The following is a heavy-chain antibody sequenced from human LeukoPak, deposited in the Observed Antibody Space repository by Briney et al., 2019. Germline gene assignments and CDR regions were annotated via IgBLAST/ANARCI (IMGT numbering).Heavy chain of an antibody. J-gene: IGHJ4*02. CDR2: ISYSGST. CDR1: GASISSYY. D-gene: IGHD6-19*01. CDR3: ARVEGYSSGWYISD. V-gene: IGHV4-59*08. Sequence: PSETLSLTCTVSGASISSYYWSWIRQPPGKGLEWIGYISYSGSTNYNPSLKSRVTISADTSKNQVSLTLSSVTAADTAVYYCARVEGYSSGWYISDWGQGTLVTVSS.